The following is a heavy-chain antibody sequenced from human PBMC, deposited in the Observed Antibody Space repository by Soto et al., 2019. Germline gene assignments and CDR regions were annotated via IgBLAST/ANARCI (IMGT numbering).Heavy chain of an antibody. J-gene: IGHJ4*02. CDR3: AREYSSGPPHFDY. CDR2: IWYDGSNK. V-gene: IGHV3-33*01. CDR1: GFTFSSYG. Sequence: VGSLRLSCAASGFTFSSYGMHWVRQAPGKGLEWVAVIWYDGSNKYYADSVKGRFTISRDNSKNTLYLQMNSLRAEDTAVYYCAREYSSGPPHFDYWGQGTLVTVSS. D-gene: IGHD6-19*01.